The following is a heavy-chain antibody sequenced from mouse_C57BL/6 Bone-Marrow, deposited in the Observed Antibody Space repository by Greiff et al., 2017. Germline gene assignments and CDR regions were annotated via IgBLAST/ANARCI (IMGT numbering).Heavy chain of an antibody. CDR1: EYEFPSHD. CDR3: ARIYDGYYAFAY. Sequence: EVKLMESGGGLVQPGESLKLSCESNEYEFPSHDMSWVRKTPEKRLELVAAINSDGGSTYYPDTMERRFIISRDNTKKTLYLQMSSLRSEDTALYYCARIYDGYYAFAYWGQGTLVTVSA. CDR2: INSDGGST. D-gene: IGHD2-3*01. V-gene: IGHV5-2*01. J-gene: IGHJ3*01.